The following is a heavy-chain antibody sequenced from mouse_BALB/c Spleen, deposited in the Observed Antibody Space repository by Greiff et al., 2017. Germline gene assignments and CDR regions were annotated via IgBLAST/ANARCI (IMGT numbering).Heavy chain of an antibody. CDR1: GYAFSSSW. Sequence: QVQLQQSGPELVKPGASVKISCKASGYAFSSSWMNWVKQRPGQGLEWIGRIYPGDGDTNYNGKFKGKATLTADKSSSTAYMQLSSLTSVDSAVYFCARGGPGLDYWGQGTSVTVSS. J-gene: IGHJ4*01. CDR2: IYPGDGDT. CDR3: ARGGPGLDY. D-gene: IGHD1-1*02. V-gene: IGHV1-82*01.